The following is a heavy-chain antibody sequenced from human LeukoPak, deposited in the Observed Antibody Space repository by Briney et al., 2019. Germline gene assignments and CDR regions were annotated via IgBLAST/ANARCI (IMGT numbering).Heavy chain of an antibody. D-gene: IGHD1-26*01. Sequence: GASVKVSCKASGYTFTGYYMHWVRQAPGQGLEWMGRIIPILGIANYAQKFQGRVTITADKSTSTAYMELSSLRSEDTAVYYCAREEEGATTLFDYWGQGTLVTVSS. J-gene: IGHJ4*02. V-gene: IGHV1-69*04. CDR2: IIPILGIA. CDR3: AREEEGATTLFDY. CDR1: GYTFTGYY.